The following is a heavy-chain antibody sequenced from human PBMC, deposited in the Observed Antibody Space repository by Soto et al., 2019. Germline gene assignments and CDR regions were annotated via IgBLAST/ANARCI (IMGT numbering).Heavy chain of an antibody. D-gene: IGHD1-1*01. CDR3: ARQGYAEPNYYYYYMDV. V-gene: IGHV4-39*01. CDR2: IYYSGST. J-gene: IGHJ6*03. Sequence: SETLSLTCTVSGGSISSSSYYWGWIRQPPGKGLEWIGSIYYSGSTYYNPSLKSRVTISVDTSKNQFSLKLSSVTAADTAVYYCARQGYAEPNYYYYYMDVWGKGTTVTVSS. CDR1: GGSISSSSYY.